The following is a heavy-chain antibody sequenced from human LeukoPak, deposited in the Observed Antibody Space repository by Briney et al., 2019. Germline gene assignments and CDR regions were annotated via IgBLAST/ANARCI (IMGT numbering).Heavy chain of an antibody. CDR2: ISGSGDST. D-gene: IGHD3-22*01. J-gene: IGHJ4*02. V-gene: IGHV3-23*01. CDR3: AKGSSSFYYDSSGYYDLTFDY. CDR1: GFTFITYA. Sequence: PGGSLRLSCAASGFTFITYAMSWVRQAPGKGLEWVSGISGSGDSTYYADSVKGLFTISRDNSKNTLYLQMISLRADDTASYYCAKGSSSFYYDSSGYYDLTFDYWGQGTLVTVSS.